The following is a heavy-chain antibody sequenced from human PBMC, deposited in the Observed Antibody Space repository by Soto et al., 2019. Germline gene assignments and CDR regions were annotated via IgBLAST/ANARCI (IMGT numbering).Heavy chain of an antibody. J-gene: IGHJ4*02. Sequence: PSETLSLTCAVYGGSFSGYYWSWIRQPPGKGLEWIGEINHSGSTNYNPSLKSRVTISVDTSKNQFSLKLSSVTAADTAVYYCARAPVSYGFVYWGQGTLVTVSS. CDR1: GGSFSGYY. CDR2: INHSGST. V-gene: IGHV4-34*01. CDR3: ARAPVSYGFVY. D-gene: IGHD5-18*01.